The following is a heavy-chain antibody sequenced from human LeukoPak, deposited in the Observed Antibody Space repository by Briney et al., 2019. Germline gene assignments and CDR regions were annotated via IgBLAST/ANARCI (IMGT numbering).Heavy chain of an antibody. J-gene: IGHJ6*02. CDR3: ARDGPLNYYYYGMDV. CDR1: GLTFSSYW. V-gene: IGHV3-7*01. Sequence: PGGSLRLSCAASGLTFSSYWMSWVRQAPGKGLEWVANIKQDGSEKYYVDSVKGRFTISRDNAKNSLYLQMNSLRAEDTAVYYCARDGPLNYYYYGMDVWGQGTTVTVSS. CDR2: IKQDGSEK.